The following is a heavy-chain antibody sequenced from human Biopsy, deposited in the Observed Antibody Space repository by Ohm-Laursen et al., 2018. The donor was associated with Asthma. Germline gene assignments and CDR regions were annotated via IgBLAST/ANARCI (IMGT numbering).Heavy chain of an antibody. V-gene: IGHV1-18*04. J-gene: IGHJ4*02. CDR1: GYTFRSYG. Sequence: GASVKVSCKTSGYTFRSYGASWVRQAPGQGLEWMGWISPFTGDTHFGQRFQGRVTMTTDTSTDTAYMELRSLRSDDTAVYYCARHPYNFGGFDYWGQGSLVLVSS. D-gene: IGHD5-24*01. CDR2: ISPFTGDT. CDR3: ARHPYNFGGFDY.